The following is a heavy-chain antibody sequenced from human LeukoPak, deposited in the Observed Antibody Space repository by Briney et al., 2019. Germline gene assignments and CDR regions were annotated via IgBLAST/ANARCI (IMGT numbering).Heavy chain of an antibody. J-gene: IGHJ4*02. CDR2: IKQDVSET. Sequence: GGSLRLSCAASRFTLSNYWMRCVRQAPGKGREWVANIKQDVSETYYVDSVKGRFTISRDNAKNSLSLQMNSLRAEDTAVYYCARQRGSGCLDYWGQGTLVTVSS. CDR3: ARQRGSGCLDY. V-gene: IGHV3-7*01. D-gene: IGHD6-19*01. CDR1: RFTLSNYW.